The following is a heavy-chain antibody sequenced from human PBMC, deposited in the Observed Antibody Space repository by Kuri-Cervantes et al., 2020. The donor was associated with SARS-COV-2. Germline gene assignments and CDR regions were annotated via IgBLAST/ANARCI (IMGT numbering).Heavy chain of an antibody. V-gene: IGHV4-4*07. J-gene: IGHJ4*02. CDR2: VYTSGIT. Sequence: SETLSLTCTVSGGSISSYYWSWIRQPAGKGLEWIGRVYTSGITYYNPSLKSRVTMSVDTSNNQFSLKLNSVTAADTAVYYCAREGYCSSVSCFLFDYWGQGMLVTVSS. CDR1: GGSISSYY. CDR3: AREGYCSSVSCFLFDY. D-gene: IGHD2-2*01.